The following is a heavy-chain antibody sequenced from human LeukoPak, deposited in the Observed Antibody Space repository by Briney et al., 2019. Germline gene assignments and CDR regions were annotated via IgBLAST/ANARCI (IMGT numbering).Heavy chain of an antibody. V-gene: IGHV4-34*01. CDR1: GGSFSGYY. Sequence: KPSETLSLTCAVYGGSFSGYYWSWIRQPPGKGLEWIGEINHSGSTNYNPSLKSRVTISVDTSKNQFSLKLSSVTAADTAVYYCAREGDNIDYWGQGTLVTVSS. CDR2: INHSGST. D-gene: IGHD1-14*01. J-gene: IGHJ4*02. CDR3: AREGDNIDY.